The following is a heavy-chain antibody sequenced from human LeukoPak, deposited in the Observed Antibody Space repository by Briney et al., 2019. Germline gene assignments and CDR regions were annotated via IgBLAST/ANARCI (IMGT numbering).Heavy chain of an antibody. D-gene: IGHD3-16*02. J-gene: IGHJ4*02. CDR2: MYYSGST. CDR1: GGSISSYY. CDR3: ARYVWGSYPTFEDY. Sequence: SETLSLTCAVSGGSISSYYWSWIRQPPGKGLECIAYMYYSGSTHHNPSLKSRVTISVDTSKNQFSLKLSSVTAADTAVYYCARYVWGSYPTFEDYWGQGTLVTVSS. V-gene: IGHV4-59*01.